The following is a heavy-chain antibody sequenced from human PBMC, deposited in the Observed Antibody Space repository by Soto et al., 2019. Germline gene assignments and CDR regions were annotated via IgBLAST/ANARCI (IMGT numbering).Heavy chain of an antibody. CDR2: ISSDGSYI. CDR1: GFTFRNYA. D-gene: IGHD6-13*01. V-gene: IGHV3-21*01. CDR3: ARVAMYYCARGSSRWDY. Sequence: VGSLRLSCAASGFTFRNYAMNWVRQAPGKGLEWLSSISSDGSYIYYADSLMGRFTISRDNARNSLSLQMNGLRVEDTATYYCARVAMYYCARGSSRWDYWGQGTLVTVSS. J-gene: IGHJ4*02.